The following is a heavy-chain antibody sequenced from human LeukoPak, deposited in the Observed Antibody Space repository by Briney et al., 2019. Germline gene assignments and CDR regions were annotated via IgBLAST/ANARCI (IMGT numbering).Heavy chain of an antibody. CDR2: FHNSGTS. J-gene: IGHJ3*02. D-gene: IGHD3-22*01. CDR1: DDSISDYY. CDR3: ARTGDSYYYDSSGYKAYAFDI. Sequence: SETLSLTCTVSDDSISDYYRGWIRQPPGKGLEWIGYFHNSGTSTYNPSLKSRVTISVDTSKNQFSLKLSSVTAADTAVYYCARTGDSYYYDSSGYKAYAFDIWGQGTMVTVSS. V-gene: IGHV4-59*01.